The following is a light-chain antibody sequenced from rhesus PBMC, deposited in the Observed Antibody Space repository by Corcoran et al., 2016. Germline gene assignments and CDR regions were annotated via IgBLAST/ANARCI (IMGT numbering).Light chain of an antibody. Sequence: QSAPTQPPSVSGSPGQSVTISCTGTSSDVGGYNYVSWYQQHPGKAPKLMIYDVSKRPSGVSDRFIGSKSGNTASLTISGLQAEHDADYYCCSYTTSSTYIFGAGTRLTVL. V-gene: IGLV2S7*01. CDR2: DVS. J-gene: IGLJ1*01. CDR1: SSDVGGYNY. CDR3: CSYTTSSTYI.